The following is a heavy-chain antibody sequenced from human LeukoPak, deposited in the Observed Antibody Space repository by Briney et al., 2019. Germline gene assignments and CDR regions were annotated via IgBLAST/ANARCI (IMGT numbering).Heavy chain of an antibody. CDR1: GFTFSSYS. Sequence: GGSLRLSCAASGFTFSSYSMNWVRQAPGKGLEGVSYISSSSSTIYYADSVKGRFTISRDNAKNSLYLQMNSLRAEDTAVYYCARNYDFWSGFPNFDYWGQGTLVTVSS. J-gene: IGHJ4*02. CDR3: ARNYDFWSGFPNFDY. D-gene: IGHD3-3*01. V-gene: IGHV3-48*01. CDR2: ISSSSSTI.